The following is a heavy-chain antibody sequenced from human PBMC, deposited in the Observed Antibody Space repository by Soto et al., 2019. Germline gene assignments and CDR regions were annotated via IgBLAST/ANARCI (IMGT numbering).Heavy chain of an antibody. CDR3: ARVPRTTYYGLDV. V-gene: IGHV3-7*03. CDR1: GVTFSNHW. Sequence: GGSLRLSCVASGVTFSNHWMNWVRQGPGKGLEWVANIKQDGSEKFYVDSVKGRFTISRDNAKNSLYLEMNNLRAEDTAVYYCARVPRTTYYGLDVWGQGTTVTVSS. CDR2: IKQDGSEK. D-gene: IGHD1-1*01. J-gene: IGHJ6*02.